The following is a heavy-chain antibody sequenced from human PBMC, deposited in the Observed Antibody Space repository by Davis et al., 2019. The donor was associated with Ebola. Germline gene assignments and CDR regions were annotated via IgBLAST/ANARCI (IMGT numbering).Heavy chain of an antibody. CDR3: ARDFYAPLLIAAAKEYYFDY. J-gene: IGHJ4*02. V-gene: IGHV3-15*07. CDR2: IKSKTDGGTT. Sequence: SCAASGFTFSNAWMNWVRQAPGKGLEWVGRIKSKTDGGTTDYAAPVKGRFTISRDDSKNTLYLQMNSLRAEDTAVYYCARDFYAPLLIAAAKEYYFDYWGQGTLVTVSS. D-gene: IGHD6-13*01. CDR1: GFTFSNAW.